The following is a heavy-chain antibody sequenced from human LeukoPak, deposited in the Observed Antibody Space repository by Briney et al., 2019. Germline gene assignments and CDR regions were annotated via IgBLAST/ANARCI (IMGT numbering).Heavy chain of an antibody. D-gene: IGHD6-13*01. CDR1: GGSISSYY. CDR2: IYTSGST. Sequence: PSETLSLTCTVSGGSISSYYWSWIRRPAGKGLEWIGRIYTSGSTNYDPSLKSRVTMSVDTSKNQFSLKLTSVTAADTAVYYCARDVHQLGYYFHYMDVWGKGTTVTVSS. CDR3: ARDVHQLGYYFHYMDV. J-gene: IGHJ6*03. V-gene: IGHV4-4*07.